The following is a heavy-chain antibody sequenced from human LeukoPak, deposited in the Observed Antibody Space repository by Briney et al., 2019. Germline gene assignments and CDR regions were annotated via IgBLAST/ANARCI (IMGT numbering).Heavy chain of an antibody. D-gene: IGHD3-22*01. J-gene: IGHJ4*02. CDR2: INHSGST. V-gene: IGHV4-34*01. CDR1: GGSFSGYY. Sequence: PSETLSLTCAVYGGSFSGYYWSWIRQPPGKGLEWIGEINHSGSTNYNPSLKSRVTISVDTSKNQFSLRLSSVTAADTAVYYCARVPNYYDSSGYQDIGYWGQGTLVTVSS. CDR3: ARVPNYYDSSGYQDIGY.